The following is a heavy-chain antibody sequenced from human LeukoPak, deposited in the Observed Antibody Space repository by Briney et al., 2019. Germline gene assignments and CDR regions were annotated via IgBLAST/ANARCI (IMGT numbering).Heavy chain of an antibody. CDR2: ISSSSSYI. V-gene: IGHV3-21*01. J-gene: IGHJ4*02. Sequence: GGSLRLSCAASGFTFSSYSMNWVRQAPGKGLGWVSSISSSSSYIYYADSVKGRFTISRDNAKNSLYLQMNSLRAEDTAVYYCARDQAGEADFDYWGQGTLVTVSS. CDR1: GFTFSSYS. CDR3: ARDQAGEADFDY.